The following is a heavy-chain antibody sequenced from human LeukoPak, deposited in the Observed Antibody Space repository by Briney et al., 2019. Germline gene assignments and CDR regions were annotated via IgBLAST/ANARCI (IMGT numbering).Heavy chain of an antibody. CDR3: ARAPEYGWGSYLLY. CDR1: GSSISSGVYY. D-gene: IGHD3-10*01. CDR2: IHTRGTT. Sequence: SETLSLTCTVSGSSISSGVYYWSWIRQPAGKGLEWIGRIHTRGTTNYNPPLKSRVTISVDTPKSQFSLNLSSVTAADTGVYYCARAPEYGWGSYLLYWGQGIQVTVSS. V-gene: IGHV4-61*02. J-gene: IGHJ4*02.